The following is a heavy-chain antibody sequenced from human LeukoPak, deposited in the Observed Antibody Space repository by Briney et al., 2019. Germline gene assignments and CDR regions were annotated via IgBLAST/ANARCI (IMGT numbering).Heavy chain of an antibody. CDR2: ISDSGDQT. CDR1: GFTFNRYA. J-gene: IGHJ5*02. Sequence: GGSLRLSCAASGFTFNRYAMNWVRQAPGKGLEWVSTISDSGDQTYSADSVKGRFTSSRDNSNNTLYLQMNSLRAEDTAVYYCARLKYTSSYYTWFDPWGQGTLVTVSS. CDR3: ARLKYTSSYYTWFDP. V-gene: IGHV3-23*01. D-gene: IGHD6-13*01.